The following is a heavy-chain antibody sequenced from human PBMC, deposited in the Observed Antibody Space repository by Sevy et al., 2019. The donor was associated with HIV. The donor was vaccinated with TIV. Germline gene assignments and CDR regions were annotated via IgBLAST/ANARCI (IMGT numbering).Heavy chain of an antibody. V-gene: IGHV3-7*01. CDR2: IKQGGSET. D-gene: IGHD3-10*01. CDR3: ARCQPDNYYHDGAVHQGLLFDH. CDR1: GFTFGDYR. J-gene: IGHJ4*02. Sequence: GGSLRLSCAASGFTFGDYRLTWVRQVPGKGLEWVANIKQGGSETYYADSVKGRFSISRDIAKNSLYLQMNSLRAEDTAVYYCARCQPDNYYHDGAVHQGLLFDHWGQGALVTVSS.